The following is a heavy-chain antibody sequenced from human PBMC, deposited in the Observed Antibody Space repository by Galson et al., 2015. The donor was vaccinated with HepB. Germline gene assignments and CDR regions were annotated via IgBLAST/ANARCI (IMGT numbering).Heavy chain of an antibody. J-gene: IGHJ3*02. CDR1: GFTSSRYV. CDR3: ARDPSTTYGAIDS. Sequence: SLRLSCAASGFTSSRYVISWVRQAPGKGLEWVSAISGSGGSTYYADSVKGRFTISRDNSKSTLYLQMNSLRAEDTAVYYCARDPSTTYGAIDSWSAGTMVAVSS. V-gene: IGHV3-23*01. D-gene: IGHD4-17*01. CDR2: ISGSGGST.